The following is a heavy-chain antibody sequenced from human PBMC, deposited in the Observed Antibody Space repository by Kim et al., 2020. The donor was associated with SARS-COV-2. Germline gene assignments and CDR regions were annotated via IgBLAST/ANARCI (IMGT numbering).Heavy chain of an antibody. D-gene: IGHD2-2*02. V-gene: IGHV4-39*01. Sequence: LKSRVTISVDMSKNQFSLKLSSVTAADTAVYYCARRDCSSTSCYIHYFDYWGQGTLVTVSS. CDR3: ARRDCSSTSCYIHYFDY. J-gene: IGHJ4*02.